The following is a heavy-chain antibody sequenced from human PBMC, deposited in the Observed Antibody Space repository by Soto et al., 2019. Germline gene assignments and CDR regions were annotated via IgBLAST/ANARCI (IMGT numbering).Heavy chain of an antibody. CDR3: ARAHGDFQSNYYYGMDV. CDR2: INPNTGAT. V-gene: IGHV1-2*02. J-gene: IGHJ6*02. D-gene: IGHD4-17*01. CDR1: GYTFTGYY. Sequence: AASVKVSCKASGYTFTGYYMHWVRQAPGQGLEWMGYINPNTGATNYAQKFRGRVTMTRDTSINTAYMELSRLTSADTAVYYCARAHGDFQSNYYYGMDVWGQGTTVTVSS.